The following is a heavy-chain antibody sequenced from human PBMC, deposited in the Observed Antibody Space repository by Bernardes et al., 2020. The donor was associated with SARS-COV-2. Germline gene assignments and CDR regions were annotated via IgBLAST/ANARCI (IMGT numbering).Heavy chain of an antibody. V-gene: IGHV5-51*01. Sequence: GESLKISCKASGYSFSNYWIGWVRQMPGKGLEWMGIIYPGDSESRYSPSFQGQVTISADKSMNTAYLQWSSLKASDTAMYYCARRDTWANKNYYSLDVWGQGTTVIVSS. CDR3: ARRDTWANKNYYSLDV. CDR2: IYPGDSES. CDR1: GYSFSNYW. J-gene: IGHJ6*02.